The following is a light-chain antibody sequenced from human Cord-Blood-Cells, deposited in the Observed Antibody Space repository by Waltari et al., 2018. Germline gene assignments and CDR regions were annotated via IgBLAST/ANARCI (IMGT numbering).Light chain of an antibody. V-gene: IGLV2-23*01. Sequence: QSALTQTASVSESPGQSITISCTGTSSDVGSYNLVSWYQQHPGKAPKLMIYEGSKRPSGVSNHFSGSKSGNTASLTSSGLQAEDAADYYCCSYAGSSTWVFGGGTKLTVL. CDR3: CSYAGSSTWV. J-gene: IGLJ3*02. CDR1: SSDVGSYNL. CDR2: EGS.